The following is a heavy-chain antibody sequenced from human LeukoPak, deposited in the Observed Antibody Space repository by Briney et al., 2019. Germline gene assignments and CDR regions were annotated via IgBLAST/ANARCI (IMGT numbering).Heavy chain of an antibody. CDR1: GGSISSDTFY. J-gene: IGHJ4*02. D-gene: IGHD3-3*01. CDR3: ARDNLYDFWSGGFGY. CDR2: IYTSGNT. Sequence: SETLSLTCTVSGGSISSDTFYWNWIRQPAGKGLEWIGRIYTSGNTNYNPSLKSRVTISVDTSKNQFSLNLSSVTAADTAVYYCARDNLYDFWSGGFGYWGQGTLVTVSS. V-gene: IGHV4-61*02.